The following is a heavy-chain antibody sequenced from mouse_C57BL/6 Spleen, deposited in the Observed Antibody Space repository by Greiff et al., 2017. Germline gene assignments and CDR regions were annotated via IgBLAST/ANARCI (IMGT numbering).Heavy chain of an antibody. V-gene: IGHV5-17*01. J-gene: IGHJ2*01. CDR2: ISSGSSTI. CDR1: GFTFSDYG. CDR3: ARRGILRFDY. Sequence: EVMLVESGGGLVKPGGSLKLSCAASGFTFSDYGMPWVRQAPEKGLVWVAYISSGSSTIYYADTLKGRFTISRDTAKNTLSLHMTSLRSEDTAMYSCARRGILRFDYWGQGTTLTVAS.